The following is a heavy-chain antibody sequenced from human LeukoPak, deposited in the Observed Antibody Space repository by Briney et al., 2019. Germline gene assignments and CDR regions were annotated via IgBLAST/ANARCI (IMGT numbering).Heavy chain of an antibody. CDR3: ARDSPYDFWSGYQSYYYGMDV. CDR1: GFTFSSYW. V-gene: IGHV3-74*01. D-gene: IGHD3-3*01. Sequence: PGRSLRLSCAASGFTFSSYWMHWVRQAPGKGLVWVSRINSDGSSTSYADSVKGRFTISRDNAKNTLYLQMNSLRAEDTAVYYCARDSPYDFWSGYQSYYYGMDVWGQGTTVTVSS. CDR2: INSDGSST. J-gene: IGHJ6*02.